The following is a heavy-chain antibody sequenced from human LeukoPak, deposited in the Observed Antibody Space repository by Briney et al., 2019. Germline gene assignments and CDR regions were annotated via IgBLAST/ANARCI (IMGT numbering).Heavy chain of an antibody. D-gene: IGHD2-2*01. J-gene: IGHJ6*03. CDR2: ISAYNGNT. CDR3: ARDRCSSTSCYDYYMDV. V-gene: IGHV1-18*01. CDR1: GYTFTSYG. Sequence: ASVKVSCKASGYTFTSYGISWVRQAPGQGLEWMGWISAYNGNTNYAQKLQGRVTMTTDTSTSTAYMELRSLRSDDTAVYYCARDRCSSTSCYDYYMDVWGKGTTVTISS.